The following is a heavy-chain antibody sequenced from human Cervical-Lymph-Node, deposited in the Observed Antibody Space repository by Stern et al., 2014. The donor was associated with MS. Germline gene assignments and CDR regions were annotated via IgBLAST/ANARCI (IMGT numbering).Heavy chain of an antibody. J-gene: IGHJ4*02. D-gene: IGHD3-10*01. Sequence: EVQLVESGGGLVQPGESLTLSCVASGFTFSVYWMSWVRQAPGQGLEWVANIRDDGSDKYYVDSVKGRFTISRDNAKNSLYLQMNSLRGEDTAVYFCGRFTRGSPSDYWGQGTQVTVSP. CDR3: GRFTRGSPSDY. V-gene: IGHV3-7*01. CDR2: IRDDGSDK. CDR1: GFTFSVYW.